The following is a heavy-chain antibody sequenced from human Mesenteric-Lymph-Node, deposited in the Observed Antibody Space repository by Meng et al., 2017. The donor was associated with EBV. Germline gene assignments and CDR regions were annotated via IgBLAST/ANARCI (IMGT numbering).Heavy chain of an antibody. V-gene: IGHV2-5*02. CDR1: GFSLSTSGVG. J-gene: IGHJ4*02. CDR2: IYWDDDK. Sequence: QITLKESGXTLVKXXXTLTRTCTFSGFSLSTSGVGVGWIRQPPGKALEWLALIYWDDDKRYSPSLKSRLTITKDTSKNQVVLTMTNMDPVDTATYYCAHSGVGNSLDYWGQGTMVTVST. D-gene: IGHD7-27*01. CDR3: AHSGVGNSLDY.